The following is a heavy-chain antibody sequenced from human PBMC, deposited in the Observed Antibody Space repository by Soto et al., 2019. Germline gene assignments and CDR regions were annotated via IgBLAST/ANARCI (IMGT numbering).Heavy chain of an antibody. Sequence: ASVKVSCKASGYTFTSYYMHWVRQAPGQGLEWMGIINPSGGSTSYAQKFQGRVTMTRDTSTSTVYMELSSLRSEDTAVYYCARGVPTYYDFWSGYYAAYWGQGTLVTVSS. CDR2: INPSGGST. D-gene: IGHD3-3*01. V-gene: IGHV1-46*01. CDR1: GYTFTSYY. J-gene: IGHJ4*02. CDR3: ARGVPTYYDFWSGYYAAY.